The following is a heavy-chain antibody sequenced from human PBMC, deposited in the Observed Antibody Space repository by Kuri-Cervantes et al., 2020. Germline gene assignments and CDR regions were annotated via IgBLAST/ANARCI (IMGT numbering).Heavy chain of an antibody. CDR1: GGTFSSYA. CDR2: INPNSGGT. D-gene: IGHD3-10*01. V-gene: IGHV1-2*04. CDR3: ARTMVRGVIYSMYY. Sequence: ASVKVSCKASGGTFSSYAISWVRRAPGQGLEWMGWINPNSGGTNYAQKFQGWVTMTRDTSISTAYMELSRLRSDDTAVYYCARTMVRGVIYSMYYWGQGTLVTVSS. J-gene: IGHJ4*02.